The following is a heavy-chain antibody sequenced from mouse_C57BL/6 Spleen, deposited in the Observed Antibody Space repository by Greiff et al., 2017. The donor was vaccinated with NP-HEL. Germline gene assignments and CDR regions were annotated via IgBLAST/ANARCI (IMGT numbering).Heavy chain of an antibody. V-gene: IGHV1-82*01. CDR2: IYPGDGDT. D-gene: IGHD1-1*01. J-gene: IGHJ4*01. Sequence: QVQLQQSGPELVKPGASVKISCKASGYAFSSSWMNWVKQRPGKGLEWIGRIYPGDGDTNYNGKFKGKATLTADKSSSTAYMQLSSLTSEDSAVYFCAIGNYYGSSYVGAMDYWGQGTLVTVSS. CDR3: AIGNYYGSSYVGAMDY. CDR1: GYAFSSSW.